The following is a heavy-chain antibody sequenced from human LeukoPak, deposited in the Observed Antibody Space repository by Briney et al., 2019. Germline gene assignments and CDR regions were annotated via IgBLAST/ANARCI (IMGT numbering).Heavy chain of an antibody. Sequence: PGGSLRLSCAASGFTFSSYGMHWVRQAPGKGLEWVAVISYDGSNKYYADSVKGRFTISRDNAKNSLYLQMNSLRAEDTAVYYCARGSRDAFDIWGQGTMVTVSS. CDR1: GFTFSSYG. V-gene: IGHV3-30*03. J-gene: IGHJ3*02. CDR3: ARGSRDAFDI. CDR2: ISYDGSNK.